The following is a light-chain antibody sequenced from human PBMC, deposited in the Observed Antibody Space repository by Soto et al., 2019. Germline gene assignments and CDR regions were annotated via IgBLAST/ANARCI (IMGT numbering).Light chain of an antibody. CDR1: SGDVARYDY. J-gene: IGLJ1*01. Sequence: QSALTQPPSVSGSPGQSVTISCLGTSGDVARYDYVSWYQQHPGKAPKLLIYDVNKRPSGVPDRFSGSKSGNTASLTISGLQAEDEDEYYCCSYEVNFVQVFDSVTKLTVL. CDR2: DVN. CDR3: CSYEVNFVQV. V-gene: IGLV2-11*01.